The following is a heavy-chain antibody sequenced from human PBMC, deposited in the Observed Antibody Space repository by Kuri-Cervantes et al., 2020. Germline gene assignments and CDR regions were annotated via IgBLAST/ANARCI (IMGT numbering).Heavy chain of an antibody. D-gene: IGHD3-10*01. V-gene: IGHV3-30*07. CDR3: ARDRGGMTMVRGGIF. Sequence: GGSLRLSCAASGFTFSSYAMHWVRQAPGKGLEWVAVISYDGSNKYYADSVKGRFTISRDNSKDTLYLQMNSLRAEDTAVYYCARDRGGMTMVRGGIFGGQGTLVTVSS. J-gene: IGHJ4*02. CDR1: GFTFSSYA. CDR2: ISYDGSNK.